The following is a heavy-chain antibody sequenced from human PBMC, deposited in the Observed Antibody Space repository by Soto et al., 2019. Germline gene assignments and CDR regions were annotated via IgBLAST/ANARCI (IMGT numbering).Heavy chain of an antibody. V-gene: IGHV3-30-3*01. J-gene: IGHJ4*02. D-gene: IGHD3-22*01. CDR3: ARDFWVDSSAGWVGY. CDR1: GFTFSSYA. Sequence: QVQLVESGGGVVQPGRSLRLSCAASGFTFSSYAMHWVRQAPGKGLEWVAVISYDGSNKYYADSVKGRFTISRDNSKNTLYLQMNSLRAEDTAVYYCARDFWVDSSAGWVGYWGQGTLVTVSS. CDR2: ISYDGSNK.